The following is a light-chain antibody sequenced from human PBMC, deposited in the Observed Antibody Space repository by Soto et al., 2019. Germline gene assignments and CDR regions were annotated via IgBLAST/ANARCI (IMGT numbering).Light chain of an antibody. Sequence: QSALTQPASVSGSPGQSIAISCTGSSSDIGGYTYVSWYQQLPGKAPKLLIYEVSNRPSGVSTRFSGSKSGNTASLTISVLQADDEADYYCSSYTTSNSWVFGGGTQLTVL. CDR3: SSYTTSNSWV. CDR1: SSDIGGYTY. V-gene: IGLV2-14*01. J-gene: IGLJ3*02. CDR2: EVS.